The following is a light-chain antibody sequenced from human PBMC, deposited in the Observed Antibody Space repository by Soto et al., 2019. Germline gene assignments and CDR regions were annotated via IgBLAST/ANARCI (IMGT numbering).Light chain of an antibody. CDR2: EDT. Sequence: VLTQPASASWSPGQSVTISCTGTSSDVGSYNLVSWYQQHPGKAPKVVIYEDTKRPSGVSDHFSGSKSGNTASLTISGLQADDEADYYCSSYAGSSTLVFGGGTKVTVL. J-gene: IGLJ3*02. V-gene: IGLV2-23*01. CDR1: SSDVGSYNL. CDR3: SSYAGSSTLV.